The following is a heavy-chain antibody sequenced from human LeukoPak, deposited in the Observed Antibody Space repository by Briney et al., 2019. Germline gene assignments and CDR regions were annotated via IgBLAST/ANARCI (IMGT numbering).Heavy chain of an antibody. CDR3: ARSVVPAANAFDI. J-gene: IGHJ3*02. CDR1: GASISSSSYY. Sequence: SQTLSLTCTVSGASISSSSYYWGWIRQPPGKGLEWIGSIYYSGSTYYNPSLKSRVTISVDTSKNQFSLKLSSVTAADTAVYYCARSVVPAANAFDIWGQGTMVTVSS. CDR2: IYYSGST. D-gene: IGHD2-2*01. V-gene: IGHV4-39*07.